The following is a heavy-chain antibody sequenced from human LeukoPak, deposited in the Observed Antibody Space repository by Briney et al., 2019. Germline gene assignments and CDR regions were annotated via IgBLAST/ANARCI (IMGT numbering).Heavy chain of an antibody. J-gene: IGHJ4*02. Sequence: GGSLRLSCAASGFTFSSYWMHWVRQAPGKGLVWVSRISSDGSTTNYADSVKGRVTISRDNAKNTLFLEMSSLRAEDTAVYYCAKQTRYDSPAGGRGFDYWGQGTLVTVSS. CDR1: GFTFSSYW. CDR3: AKQTRYDSPAGGRGFDY. CDR2: ISSDGSTT. V-gene: IGHV3-74*01. D-gene: IGHD3-22*01.